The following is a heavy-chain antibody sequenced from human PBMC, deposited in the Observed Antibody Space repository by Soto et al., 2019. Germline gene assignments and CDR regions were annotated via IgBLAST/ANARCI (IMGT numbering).Heavy chain of an antibody. Sequence: GGSLRLSCAASGFTFSSYGMHWVRQAPGKGLEWVAVIWYDGSNKYYADSVKGRFTISRDNSKNTLYLQMNSLRAEDTAVYYCARVERGITIFGVVIPPFDYWGQGTLVTVSS. CDR2: IWYDGSNK. CDR3: ARVERGITIFGVVIPPFDY. V-gene: IGHV3-33*01. D-gene: IGHD3-3*01. J-gene: IGHJ4*02. CDR1: GFTFSSYG.